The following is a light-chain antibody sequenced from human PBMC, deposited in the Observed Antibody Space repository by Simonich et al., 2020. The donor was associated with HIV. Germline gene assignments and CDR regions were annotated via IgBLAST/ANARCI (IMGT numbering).Light chain of an antibody. CDR2: CSS. CDR3: QQYNSWPT. CDR1: QMVSSS. V-gene: IGKV3-15*01. Sequence: EIVMTQSPATLSVSPGERATLSCRASQMVSSSLAWYQQKPGQAPRLLIYCSSTRATGIPARFSGSGSGTEFTLTISSMQSEDFAVYYCQQYNSWPTFGGGTRVEI. J-gene: IGKJ4*01.